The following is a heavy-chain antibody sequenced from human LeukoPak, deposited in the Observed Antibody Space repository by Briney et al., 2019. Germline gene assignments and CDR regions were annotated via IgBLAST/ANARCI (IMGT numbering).Heavy chain of an antibody. V-gene: IGHV4-30-4*08. CDR3: ARHNSRGWYLSY. J-gene: IGHJ4*02. CDR2: IYYSGST. CDR1: GGSISSGDYY. D-gene: IGHD6-19*01. Sequence: PSETLSLTCTVSGGSISSGDYYWSWIRQPPGKGLEWIGYIYYSGSTSYNPSLKSRVTILVDTSKNQFSLKLSSVTAADTAVYYCARHNSRGWYLSYWGQGTLVTVSS.